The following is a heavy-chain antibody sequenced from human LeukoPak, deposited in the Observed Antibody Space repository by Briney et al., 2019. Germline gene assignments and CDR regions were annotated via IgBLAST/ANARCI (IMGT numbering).Heavy chain of an antibody. CDR3: AKTSRGNSGYDSPFHY. CDR2: VRGSGTDT. CDR1: GFTFSTYA. J-gene: IGHJ4*02. Sequence: GGSLRLSCAASGFTFSTYAMSWVRQAPGRGLEWVSAVRGSGTDTYYADSVKGRFTISRDNSKNTLYLQMNSLRAEDTAIYYCAKTSRGNSGYDSPFHYWGQGTLVTVSS. D-gene: IGHD5-12*01. V-gene: IGHV3-23*01.